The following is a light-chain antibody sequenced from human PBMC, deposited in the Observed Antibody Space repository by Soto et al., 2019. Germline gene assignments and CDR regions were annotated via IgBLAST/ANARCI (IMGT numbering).Light chain of an antibody. CDR1: QSVSSSY. J-gene: IGKJ2*01. CDR3: QQYGSSPYT. CDR2: GAS. V-gene: IGKV3-20*01. Sequence: EIVLTQSPGTLSLSPGERATLSCRASQSVSSSYLAWYQQKPGQDPRLLIYGASSRATGIPDRFSGSGSGTDFTLTISRLEPEDFAVYYCQQYGSSPYTFGHGTKLEIK.